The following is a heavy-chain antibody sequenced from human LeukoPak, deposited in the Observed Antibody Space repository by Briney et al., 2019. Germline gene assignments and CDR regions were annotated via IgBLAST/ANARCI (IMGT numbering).Heavy chain of an antibody. D-gene: IGHD3-10*01. CDR1: GGSFSGYY. Sequence: PSETLSLTCAVYGGSFSGYYWSWIRQPPGKGLEWIGSIYHSGSTYYNPSLKSRVTISVDTSKNQFSLKLSSVTAADTAVYYCALTPRGEIDYWGQGTLVTVSS. V-gene: IGHV4-34*01. CDR3: ALTPRGEIDY. J-gene: IGHJ4*02. CDR2: IYHSGST.